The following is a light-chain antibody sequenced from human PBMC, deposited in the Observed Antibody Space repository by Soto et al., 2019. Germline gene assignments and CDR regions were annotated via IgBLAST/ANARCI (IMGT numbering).Light chain of an antibody. CDR3: QQYNNAPRT. CDR2: GAS. V-gene: IGKV3-15*01. CDR1: QSVSSY. Sequence: VIQLAPARRPWSPTERPCLXRRASQSVSSYLAWYQQKPGQAPRLLIYGASTRATGIPARFSGSGSGTDFTLTISSLESEDFAVYYCQQYNNAPRTVGQGTKVDIK. J-gene: IGKJ1*01.